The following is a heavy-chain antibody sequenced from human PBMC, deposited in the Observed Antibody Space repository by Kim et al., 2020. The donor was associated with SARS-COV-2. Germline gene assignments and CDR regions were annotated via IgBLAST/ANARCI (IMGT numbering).Heavy chain of an antibody. V-gene: IGHV6-1*01. Sequence: SQTLSLTCAISGDSVSSNSAAWNWIRQSPSRGLEWLGRTYYRSKWYNDYAVSVKSRITINPDTSKNQFSLQLNSVTPEDTAVYYCASGVFLEWGIYYYAMDVWGQGTTVTVSS. CDR1: GDSVSSNSAA. J-gene: IGHJ6*02. CDR2: TYYRSKWYN. CDR3: ASGVFLEWGIYYYAMDV. D-gene: IGHD3-3*01.